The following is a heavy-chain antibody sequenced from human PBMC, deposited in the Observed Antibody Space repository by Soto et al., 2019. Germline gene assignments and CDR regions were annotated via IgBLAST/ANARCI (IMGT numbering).Heavy chain of an antibody. Sequence: QVQLQESGPGLVKPSETLSLTCTVSGGSISGSYWSWIRQPPGKGLEWIGYIYSSGSTYYTPSLRRRVTMSVYTSKTQSSLKLSSVTVADTALYYCARLDKVVDYWGQGTLVTVSS. J-gene: IGHJ4*02. CDR1: GGSISGSY. CDR3: ARLDKVVDY. V-gene: IGHV4-59*01. CDR2: IYSSGST. D-gene: IGHD1-26*01.